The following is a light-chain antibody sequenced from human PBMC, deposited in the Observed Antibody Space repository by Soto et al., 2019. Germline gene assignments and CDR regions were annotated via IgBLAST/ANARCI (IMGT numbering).Light chain of an antibody. CDR3: QQYNNWPPIT. CDR1: QSVSSN. V-gene: IGKV3-15*01. J-gene: IGKJ5*01. CDR2: DAS. Sequence: EIVMTQSPATLSVSPGERATLSCRASQSVSSNLAWYQQKPGQAPRLLIYDASTRATDIPARFSGSGSGTEFTLTIGSLQSEDFAVYYCQQYNNWPPITFGQGTRLEIK.